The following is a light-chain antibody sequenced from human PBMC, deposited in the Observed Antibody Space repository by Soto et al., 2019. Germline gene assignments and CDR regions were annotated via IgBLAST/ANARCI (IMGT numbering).Light chain of an antibody. CDR1: SSDVGGYNF. CDR3: CSYAGSYVYV. V-gene: IGLV2-11*01. J-gene: IGLJ1*01. CDR2: DVT. Sequence: QSALTQPRSVSGSPGHSVTISCTGTSSDVGGYNFVSWYQQHPGKAPNLLIYDVTKRPSGVPDRFSGSKSGNTASLTISGLQTEDEAVYYCCSYAGSYVYVFGTGTKVTVL.